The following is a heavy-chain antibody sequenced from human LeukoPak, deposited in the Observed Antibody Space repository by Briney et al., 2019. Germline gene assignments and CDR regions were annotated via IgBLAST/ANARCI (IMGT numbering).Heavy chain of an antibody. CDR3: ARDMTTATTCYLQH. D-gene: IGHD4-17*01. CDR2: ISSSSNYI. CDR1: GFTFSTYS. J-gene: IGHJ1*01. Sequence: GGSLRLSCAASGFTFSTYSMNWVRQAPGKGLEWVSSISSSSNYIYYADSVKGRFSISRDDAKNSLFLQMNGLRAENTAVYYCARDMTTATTCYLQHWGQGTLVTVSS. V-gene: IGHV3-21*01.